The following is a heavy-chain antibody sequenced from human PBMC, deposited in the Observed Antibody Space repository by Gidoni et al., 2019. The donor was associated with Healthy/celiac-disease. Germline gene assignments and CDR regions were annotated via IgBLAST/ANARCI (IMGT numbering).Heavy chain of an antibody. D-gene: IGHD6-6*01. CDR1: GFPFSSSA. CDR2: ISGSGGST. CDR3: AKGQYSSSSALIDY. V-gene: IGHV3-23*01. J-gene: IGHJ4*02. Sequence: EVQLLESGGGLVQPGGSLRLSCAASGFPFSSSAMSWVRQAPGKGLEWVSAISGSGGSTYYADSVKGRFTISRDNSKNTLYLQMNSLRAEDTAVYYCAKGQYSSSSALIDYWGQGTLVTVSS.